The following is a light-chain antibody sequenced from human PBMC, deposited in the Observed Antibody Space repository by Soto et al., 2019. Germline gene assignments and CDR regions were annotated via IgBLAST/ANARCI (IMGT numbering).Light chain of an antibody. CDR1: QDISNY. CDR3: QQYDNLPRIFT. J-gene: IGKJ3*01. V-gene: IGKV1-33*01. CDR2: DAS. Sequence: DIQMTQSPSSLSASVGDRVTITCQASQDISNYLNWYQQKPRKAPKLLIYDASNLETGVPSRFSGSGSGTDFTFTISSLQPEDIATYYCQQYDNLPRIFTFGPGTKVDIK.